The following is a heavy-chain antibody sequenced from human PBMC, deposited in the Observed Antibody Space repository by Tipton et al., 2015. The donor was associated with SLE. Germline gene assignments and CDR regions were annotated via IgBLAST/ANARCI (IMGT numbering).Heavy chain of an antibody. CDR3: ARDWAYSSGWAFDY. Sequence: LRLSCTVSGGSISSSSYYWSWIRQPAGKGLEWIGRIYNSGSTNYNPSLKSRVLISVDTSRNQFSLRLSAVTAADTAVYYCARDWAYSSGWAFDYWGQGTLVTVSS. CDR1: GGSISSSSYY. CDR2: IYNSGST. J-gene: IGHJ4*02. D-gene: IGHD6-25*01. V-gene: IGHV4-61*02.